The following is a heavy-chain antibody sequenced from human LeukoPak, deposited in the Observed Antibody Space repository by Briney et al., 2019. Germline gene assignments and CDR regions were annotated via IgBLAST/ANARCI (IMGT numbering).Heavy chain of an antibody. J-gene: IGHJ4*02. V-gene: IGHV4-59*01. Sequence: NPSETLSLTCTVSGVSISIYYWSWVRQPPGKGLEWIGYIYNSGSTIYNPSLKSRATISADTSKNQFSLQLSSVTAADTAVYYCVRDRELNYWGQGTLVTVSS. D-gene: IGHD1-7*01. CDR1: GVSISIYY. CDR3: VRDRELNY. CDR2: IYNSGST.